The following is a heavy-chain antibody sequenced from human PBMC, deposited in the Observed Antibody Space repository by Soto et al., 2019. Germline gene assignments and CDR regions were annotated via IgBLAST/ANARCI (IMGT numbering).Heavy chain of an antibody. Sequence: EVQLVESGGGLVQPGGSLRLSCVASGFTLRNYWMHCFRQAPGKVLVWVSRITNDGSTTYYADSVKGRFTISRDNAKNTLSLPVNSLRVADTAVYYCARDQDGAGGTAVYWGQGTLVTVS. V-gene: IGHV3-74*01. CDR1: GFTLRNYW. CDR3: ARDQDGAGGTAVY. J-gene: IGHJ4*02. D-gene: IGHD1-26*01. CDR2: ITNDGSTT.